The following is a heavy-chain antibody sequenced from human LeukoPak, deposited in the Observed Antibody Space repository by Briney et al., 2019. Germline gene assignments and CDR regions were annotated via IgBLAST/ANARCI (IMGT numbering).Heavy chain of an antibody. D-gene: IGHD6-19*01. CDR3: ARWYSSGWAFDY. CDR2: IHSSGST. Sequence: SETLSLTCTVSGGTISSYYWNWIRQPPGKGLEWIGYIHSSGSTKYNPSLKSRVTISVDTSKNQFSLKLSSVTAADTAVYYYARWYSSGWAFDYWGQGTLVTVSS. J-gene: IGHJ4*02. V-gene: IGHV4-59*08. CDR1: GGTISSYY.